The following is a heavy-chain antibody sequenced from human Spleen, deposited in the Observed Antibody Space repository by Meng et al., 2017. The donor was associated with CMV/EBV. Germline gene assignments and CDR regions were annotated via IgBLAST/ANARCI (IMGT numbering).Heavy chain of an antibody. CDR1: GYTFTSYY. Sequence: ASVKVSCKASGYTFTSYYMHWVRQAPGQGLQWMGIIYPTGGSTRYAQKFQGRVTMTRDTSTSTVYMELSSLRSEDTAVYYCARGRPTGPLGGVIRGPFDYWGQGTLVTVSS. CDR3: ARGRPTGPLGGVIRGPFDY. D-gene: IGHD3-16*02. J-gene: IGHJ4*02. V-gene: IGHV1-46*01. CDR2: IYPTGGST.